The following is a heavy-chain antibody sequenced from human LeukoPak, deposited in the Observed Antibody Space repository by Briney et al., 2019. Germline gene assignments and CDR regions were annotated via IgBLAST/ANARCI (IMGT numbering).Heavy chain of an antibody. V-gene: IGHV3-23*01. D-gene: IGHD1-26*01. CDR2: ISGSSDST. J-gene: IGHJ4*02. CDR3: AKVSVGATTRYFDY. Sequence: GGSLRLSCAASGFTFSSYAMSWVRQAPGKGLEWVSAISGSSDSTYYADSVKGRFTISRDDSKNTLYLQANSLRADDTAVYYCAKVSVGATTRYFDYWGQGTLVTVSS. CDR1: GFTFSSYA.